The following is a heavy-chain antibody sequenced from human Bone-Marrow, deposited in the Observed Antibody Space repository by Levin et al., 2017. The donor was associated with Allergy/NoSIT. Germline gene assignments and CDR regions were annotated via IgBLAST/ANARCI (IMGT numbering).Heavy chain of an antibody. CDR1: GYSFTSYW. Sequence: GESLKISCKGSGYSFTSYWIGWVRQMPGKGLEWMGIIYPGDSDTRYSPSFQGQVTISADKSISTAYLQWSSLKASDTAMYYCALGRGFYGSGSTRGPPGYFQHWGQGTLVTVSS. CDR3: ALGRGFYGSGSTRGPPGYFQH. CDR2: IYPGDSDT. D-gene: IGHD3-10*01. J-gene: IGHJ1*01. V-gene: IGHV5-51*01.